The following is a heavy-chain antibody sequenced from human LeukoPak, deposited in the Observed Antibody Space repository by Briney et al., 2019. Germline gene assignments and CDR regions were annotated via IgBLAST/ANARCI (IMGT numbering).Heavy chain of an antibody. V-gene: IGHV3-23*01. J-gene: IGHJ4*02. CDR1: GFTFSNYA. CDR2: ISGSGSYT. CDR3: AKGESTNGWYGNDY. Sequence: GGSLRLSCAASGFTFSNYAMTWVRQAPGKGLEWVSAISGSGSYTYYADYVKGRFTIYRDNSENTLYLQMNSLGGKDTAVYYCAKGESTNGWYGNDYWGQGTLVTVSS. D-gene: IGHD6-19*01.